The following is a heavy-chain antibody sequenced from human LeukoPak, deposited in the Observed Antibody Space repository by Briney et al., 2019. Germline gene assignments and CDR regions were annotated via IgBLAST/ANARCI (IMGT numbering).Heavy chain of an antibody. CDR2: ISAYNGNT. CDR1: VYTFTSYG. J-gene: IGHJ4*02. Sequence: ASVKVPCKASVYTFTSYGISWVRQAPGQGLEWMGWISAYNGNTNYAQKLQGRVTMTTDTSTSTAYMELRSLRSDDTAVYYCARDRALYYDILTGYSPPEFDYWGQGTLVTVSS. D-gene: IGHD3-9*01. CDR3: ARDRALYYDILTGYSPPEFDY. V-gene: IGHV1-18*01.